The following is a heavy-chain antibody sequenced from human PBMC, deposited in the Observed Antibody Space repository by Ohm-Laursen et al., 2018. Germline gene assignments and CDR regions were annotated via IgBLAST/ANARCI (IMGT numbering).Heavy chain of an antibody. CDR3: ANPRSAYYYDAVDY. CDR2: ISATGNTR. D-gene: IGHD3-22*01. V-gene: IGHV3-11*01. Sequence: SLRLSCAASGFNFSEFYMSWIRQAPGKGLEWISYISATGNTRYYEDSLKGRITIFRDNAKKLLYLQMHSLRAEDTAVYYCANPRSAYYYDAVDYWGQGTLVTVSS. CDR1: GFNFSEFY. J-gene: IGHJ4*02.